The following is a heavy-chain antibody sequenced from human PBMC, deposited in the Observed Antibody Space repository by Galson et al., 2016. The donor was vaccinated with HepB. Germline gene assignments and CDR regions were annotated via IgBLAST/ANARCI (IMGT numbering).Heavy chain of an antibody. D-gene: IGHD4-17*01. CDR3: AKDPNGDFLGSFDS. CDR1: GFSVNTYA. J-gene: IGHJ3*01. V-gene: IGHV3-30-3*01. Sequence: SLRLSCAASGFSVNTYAVNWVRQAPGKGLEWVAVLSTNGLSQHYADSVKGRFTISKDNSKNTLYLQMNSLRVEDTAIYYCAKDPNGDFLGSFDSWGQGTMVIVSS. CDR2: LSTNGLSQ.